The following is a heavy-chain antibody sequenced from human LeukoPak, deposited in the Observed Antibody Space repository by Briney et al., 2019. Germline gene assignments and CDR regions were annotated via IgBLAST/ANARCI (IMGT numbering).Heavy chain of an antibody. Sequence: PSETLSLTCTVSGGSISSYYWSWIRQPPGRGLEWIGYIYYSGSTNYNPSLKSRVTISVDTSKNQFSLKLSSVTAADTAVYYCARVGGTNYYYYGMDVWGQGTTVTVSS. CDR3: ARVGGTNYYYYGMDV. CDR1: GGSISSYY. V-gene: IGHV4-59*01. CDR2: IYYSGST. J-gene: IGHJ6*02. D-gene: IGHD1-1*01.